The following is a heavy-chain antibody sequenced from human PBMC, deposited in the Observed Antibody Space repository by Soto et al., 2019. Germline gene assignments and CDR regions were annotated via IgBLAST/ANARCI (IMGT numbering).Heavy chain of an antibody. D-gene: IGHD1-7*01. Sequence: GESLKISCAASGFTFSSYWMSWVRQAPGKGLEWVANIKQDGSEKSYVESVKGRFTISRDNAKNSLYLQMNSLRAEDTAVYYCARERYNWNYYFDYWGQGTLVTVSS. V-gene: IGHV3-7*01. CDR2: IKQDGSEK. CDR3: ARERYNWNYYFDY. J-gene: IGHJ4*02. CDR1: GFTFSSYW.